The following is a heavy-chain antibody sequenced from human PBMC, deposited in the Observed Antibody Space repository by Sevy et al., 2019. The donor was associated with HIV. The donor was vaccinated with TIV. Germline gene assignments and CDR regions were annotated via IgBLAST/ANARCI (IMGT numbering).Heavy chain of an antibody. CDR1: GFTFSSYA. V-gene: IGHV3-30-3*01. Sequence: HGGSLRLSCAASGFTFSSYAMHWVRQAPGKGLEWVAVILYDGSNRYYADSVKGRFTISRDNSKNTLYLQMNSLRAEDMAVYYCARDPCLDSGTCYFNLWGQGTLVTVSS. CDR3: ARDPCLDSGTCYFNL. D-gene: IGHD3-10*01. J-gene: IGHJ4*02. CDR2: ILYDGSNR.